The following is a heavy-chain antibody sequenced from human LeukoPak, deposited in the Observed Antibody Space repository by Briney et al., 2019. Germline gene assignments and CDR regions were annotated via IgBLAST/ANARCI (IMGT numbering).Heavy chain of an antibody. Sequence: GGSLRLSCAASGFTFSSYGMNWVRQAPGKGLEWVSYISSSSSTTYYADSVKGRFTISRDSSKNTLFLHMNTLRAEDTAIYYCAKDRTVGASYWYFDLWGRGTLVTVSS. CDR1: GFTFSSYG. V-gene: IGHV3-48*01. J-gene: IGHJ2*01. CDR3: AKDRTVGASYWYFDL. CDR2: ISSSSSTT. D-gene: IGHD1-26*01.